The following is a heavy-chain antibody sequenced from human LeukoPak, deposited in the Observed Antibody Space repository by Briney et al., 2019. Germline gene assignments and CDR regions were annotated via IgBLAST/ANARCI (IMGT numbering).Heavy chain of an antibody. J-gene: IGHJ6*03. CDR1: GYTFTSYD. Sequence: ASVKVSCKASGYTFTSYDINWVRQATGQGLEWMGWMNPNSGNTGYAQKFQGRVTMTRNTSISTAYMGLSSLRSEDTAVYYCARGLIVATIIDYYYYMDVWGKRDHGHRLL. CDR2: MNPNSGNT. CDR3: ARGLIVATIIDYYYYMDV. D-gene: IGHD5-12*01. V-gene: IGHV1-8*01.